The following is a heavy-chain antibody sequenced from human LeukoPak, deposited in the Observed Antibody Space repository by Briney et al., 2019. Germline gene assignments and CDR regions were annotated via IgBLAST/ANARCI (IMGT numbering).Heavy chain of an antibody. CDR1: GFTFSVYS. J-gene: IGHJ4*02. D-gene: IGHD3-10*01. CDR2: IKEDESAR. CDR3: AKDEGVRGVISLFDY. V-gene: IGHV3-7*01. Sequence: GGSLRLSCAVSGFTFSVYSMSWVRQAPGKGLEWVAGIKEDESARYYADSVKGRFTISRDTAKSSLYLQMSSLRADDTAVYYCAKDEGVRGVISLFDYWGQGTLVTVSS.